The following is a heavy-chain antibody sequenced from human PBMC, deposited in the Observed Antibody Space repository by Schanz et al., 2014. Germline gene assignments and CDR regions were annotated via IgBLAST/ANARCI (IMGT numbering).Heavy chain of an antibody. CDR2: ISSSSSTI. V-gene: IGHV3-48*01. J-gene: IGHJ5*02. Sequence: EVQLVESGGGLVQPGGSLRLSCAASGFTFSSYSMNWVRQAPGKGLEWVSYISSSSSTIYYADSVKGRFTISRDNAKNSLYLQMNSLRADDTAVYYCAKELYSGSHYGWFDPWGQGTLVTVSS. CDR1: GFTFSSYS. D-gene: IGHD1-26*01. CDR3: AKELYSGSHYGWFDP.